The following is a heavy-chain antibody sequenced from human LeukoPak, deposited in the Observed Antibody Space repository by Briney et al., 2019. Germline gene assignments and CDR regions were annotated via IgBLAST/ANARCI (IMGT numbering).Heavy chain of an antibody. CDR2: IYYSGST. J-gene: IGHJ4*02. CDR3: ARVVGSSSAIDY. D-gene: IGHD6-6*01. CDR1: GGSISSYY. V-gene: IGHV4-30-4*01. Sequence: PSETLSLTCTVSGGSISSYYWSWIRQPPGKGLEWIGYIYYSGSTYYNPSLKSRVTISVDTSKNQFSLKLSSVTAADTAVYYCARVVGSSSAIDYWGQGTLVTVSS.